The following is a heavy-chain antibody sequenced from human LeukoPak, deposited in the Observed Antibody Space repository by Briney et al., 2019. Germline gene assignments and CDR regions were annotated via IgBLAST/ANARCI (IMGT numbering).Heavy chain of an antibody. D-gene: IGHD2-15*01. CDR1: GGSISSGGYY. V-gene: IGHV4-30-2*01. J-gene: IGHJ3*02. CDR2: IYHSGST. Sequence: SESLSLTCTVSGGSISSGGYYWSWIRQPPGKGLEWIGYIYHSGSTYYNPSLKSRVTISVDRSKNQFSLKLSSVTAADTAVYYCARGLIGGGPGAFDIWGQGTMVTVSS. CDR3: ARGLIGGGPGAFDI.